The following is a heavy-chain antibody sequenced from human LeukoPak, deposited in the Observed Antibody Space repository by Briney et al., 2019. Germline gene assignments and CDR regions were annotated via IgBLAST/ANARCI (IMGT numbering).Heavy chain of an antibody. D-gene: IGHD6-19*01. CDR3: ARDPGQWLVYLDY. J-gene: IGHJ4*02. CDR2: IRQDGSEK. CDR1: GFTFSSYW. Sequence: GGSLRLSCAASGFTFSSYWMSWARQAPGKGLEWVANIRQDGSEKYYVDSVKGRFTISRDNAKNSLYLQMNSLRAEDTAVYYCARDPGQWLVYLDYWGQGTLVTVSS. V-gene: IGHV3-7*01.